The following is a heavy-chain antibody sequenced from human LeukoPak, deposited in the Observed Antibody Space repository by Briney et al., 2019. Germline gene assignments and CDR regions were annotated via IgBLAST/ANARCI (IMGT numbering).Heavy chain of an antibody. V-gene: IGHV3-15*01. CDR1: GFTFSNAW. CDR3: SWELDVSFGRRLEH. CDR2: LKSRGSGGTA. Sequence: GGSLRLSCAASGFTFSNAWMSWVRQAPGKGLEWVGRLKSRGSGGTADYSAPAKGRFTVSRDDSQNTLYLQMNSLKIEDTAVYFCSWELDVSFGRRLEHWGQGTLVTVAS. D-gene: IGHD1-1*01. J-gene: IGHJ5*02.